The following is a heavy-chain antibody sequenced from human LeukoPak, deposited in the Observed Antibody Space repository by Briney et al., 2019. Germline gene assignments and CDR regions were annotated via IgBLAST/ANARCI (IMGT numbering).Heavy chain of an antibody. V-gene: IGHV4-59*01. J-gene: IGHJ4*02. Sequence: SETLSLTCIVSGGSISSYYWSWIRQPPGKGLEWIGYIYYSGSTNYNPSLKSRVTISVDTSKNQFSLKLSSVTAADTAVYYCARGVPDDFWSGYYTPVWGQGTLVTVSS. CDR1: GGSISSYY. D-gene: IGHD3-3*01. CDR2: IYYSGST. CDR3: ARGVPDDFWSGYYTPV.